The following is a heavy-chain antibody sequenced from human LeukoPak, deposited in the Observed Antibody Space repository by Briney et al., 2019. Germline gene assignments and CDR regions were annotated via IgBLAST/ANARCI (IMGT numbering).Heavy chain of an antibody. V-gene: IGHV1-2*02. Sequence: ASVKVSCKASGYTFTGYYMHWVRQAPGQGLEWMGWINPNSGGTNYAQKFQGRVTMTRDTSISTAYMELRWPRSDDTAFYYCAREGGYDILTGYYHTFDIWGQGTMVTVSS. CDR3: AREGGYDILTGYYHTFDI. J-gene: IGHJ3*02. CDR2: INPNSGGT. CDR1: GYTFTGYY. D-gene: IGHD3-9*01.